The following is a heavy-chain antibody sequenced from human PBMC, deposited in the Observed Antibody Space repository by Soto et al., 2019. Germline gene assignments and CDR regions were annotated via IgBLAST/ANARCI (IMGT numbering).Heavy chain of an antibody. Sequence: EVQLVESGGGLVKPGGSLRLSCAASEFTFRDFTMNWVRQAPGKGLEWVSSITGSSTYIYYADSVKGRFTISRDNANNPLYLQMTSLRAEDTAVYYCARDRGCISGICNVLNGLDVWGQGTTVTVSS. D-gene: IGHD2-15*01. CDR3: ARDRGCISGICNVLNGLDV. V-gene: IGHV3-21*03. J-gene: IGHJ6*02. CDR2: ITGSSTYI. CDR1: EFTFRDFT.